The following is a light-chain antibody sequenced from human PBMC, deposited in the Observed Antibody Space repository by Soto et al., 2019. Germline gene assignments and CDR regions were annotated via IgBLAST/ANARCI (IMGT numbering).Light chain of an antibody. Sequence: EIVLTQPPATLSVSPGKRASLSCRASQSVSSNLAWYQQKPGQAPRLLIYDASSRATGIPDRFSGSGSGTDFTLTISRLEPEDSAVYYCQQYGSSFIFGGGTKVDI. CDR2: DAS. CDR1: QSVSSN. CDR3: QQYGSSFI. V-gene: IGKV3-20*01. J-gene: IGKJ4*01.